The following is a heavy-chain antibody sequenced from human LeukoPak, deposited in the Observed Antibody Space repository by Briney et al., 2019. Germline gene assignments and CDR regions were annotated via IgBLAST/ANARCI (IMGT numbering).Heavy chain of an antibody. CDR3: AKGGIPTGPCYYFYYMDV. D-gene: IGHD3-10*01. CDR1: GFTFSQNV. Sequence: GGSLRLSCVASGFTFSQNVLHWVRQAPGKGLEWVATISYDGNNKFHADSVKGRFTISRDNSRNTVYLQMDSLRPEDTAVYHCAKGGIPTGPCYYFYYMDVWGNGTTVTVSS. J-gene: IGHJ6*03. CDR2: ISYDGNNK. V-gene: IGHV3-30*01.